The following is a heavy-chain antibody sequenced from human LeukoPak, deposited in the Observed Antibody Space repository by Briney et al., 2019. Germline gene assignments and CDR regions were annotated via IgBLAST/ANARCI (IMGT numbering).Heavy chain of an antibody. Sequence: SVKVSCKASGGTFSSYAISWVRQAPGQGLEWMGRIIPILGIANYAQKFQGRVTITAGKSTSTAYMELSSLRSEDTAVYYCAIVRVIEMATIPEPFDYWGQGTLVTVSS. CDR2: IIPILGIA. D-gene: IGHD5-24*01. CDR1: GGTFSSYA. J-gene: IGHJ4*02. CDR3: AIVRVIEMATIPEPFDY. V-gene: IGHV1-69*04.